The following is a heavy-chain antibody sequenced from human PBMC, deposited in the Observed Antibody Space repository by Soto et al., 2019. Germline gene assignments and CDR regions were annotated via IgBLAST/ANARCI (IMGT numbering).Heavy chain of an antibody. CDR2: IYYSGST. J-gene: IGHJ6*02. D-gene: IGHD6-13*01. CDR3: ARRGAAAGYYYYYYGMDV. Sequence: SETLSLTCTVSGGSISSSSYYWGWIRQPPXKGLEWIGSIYYSGSTYYNPSLKSRVTISVDTSKNQFSLKLSSVTAADTAVYYCARRGAAAGYYYYYYGMDVWGQGTTVTVS. CDR1: GGSISSSSYY. V-gene: IGHV4-39*01.